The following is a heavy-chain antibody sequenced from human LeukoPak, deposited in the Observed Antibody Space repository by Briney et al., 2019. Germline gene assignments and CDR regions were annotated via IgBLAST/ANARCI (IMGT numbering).Heavy chain of an antibody. V-gene: IGHV3-23*01. CDR3: ANDHKVTSPRDY. CDR1: GFTFSSYA. D-gene: IGHD4-11*01. J-gene: IGHJ4*02. Sequence: AGGSLRLSCAASGFTFSSYAMSWVRQAPGKGLEWVSAISGSGGSTYYADSVKGRFTISRDNSKNTLYLQMNSLRAEDTAVYYCANDHKVTSPRDYWGQGTLVTVSS. CDR2: ISGSGGST.